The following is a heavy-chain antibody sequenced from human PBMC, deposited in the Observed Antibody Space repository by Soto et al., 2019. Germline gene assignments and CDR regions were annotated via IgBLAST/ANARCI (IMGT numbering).Heavy chain of an antibody. J-gene: IGHJ6*02. D-gene: IGHD2-21*01. CDR1: GYTFAGYY. Sequence: GASVKVSCKASGYTFAGYYMHWVRQAPGQGLEWMGWINPNSGDTKYAQKFQGRVTMTRDPSISTAHMELRRLRSDDAAVYYCTRDEAIIGVYYGMDVWGQGTTVTVSS. CDR3: TRDEAIIGVYYGMDV. V-gene: IGHV1-2*02. CDR2: INPNSGDT.